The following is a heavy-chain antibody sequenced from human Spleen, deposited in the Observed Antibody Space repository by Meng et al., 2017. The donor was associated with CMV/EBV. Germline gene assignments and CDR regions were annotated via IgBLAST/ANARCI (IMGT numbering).Heavy chain of an antibody. CDR2: LYSGGNT. CDR1: GLTVSTNY. D-gene: IGHD2-21*02. Sequence: LSCAAYGLTVSTNYMSWVRQAPGKGLEWVSVLYSGGNTYYADSVQGRFTISRDNSKNTLFLQMNSLRAEDTAVYYCARDRGDYYFDYWGQGTLVTVSS. V-gene: IGHV3-66*02. CDR3: ARDRGDYYFDY. J-gene: IGHJ4*02.